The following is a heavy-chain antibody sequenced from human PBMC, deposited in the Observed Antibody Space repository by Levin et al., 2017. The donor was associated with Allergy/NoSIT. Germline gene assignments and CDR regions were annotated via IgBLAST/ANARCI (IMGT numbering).Heavy chain of an antibody. Sequence: GESLKISCAASGFTYSTYGMHWVRQAPGKGLEWVAVISYDGSNKYYADSVRGRLTISRDNSKNTLYLQMNSLRAEDTAVYYSAKGQPRGQERSYYYGLDVWGQGTTVTVSS. V-gene: IGHV3-30*18. CDR3: AKGQPRGQERSYYYGLDV. CDR2: ISYDGSNK. CDR1: GFTYSTYG. J-gene: IGHJ6*02. D-gene: IGHD1-26*01.